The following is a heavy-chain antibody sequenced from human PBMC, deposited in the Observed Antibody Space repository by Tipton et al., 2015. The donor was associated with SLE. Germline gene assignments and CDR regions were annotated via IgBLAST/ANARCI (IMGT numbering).Heavy chain of an antibody. D-gene: IGHD3-10*02. V-gene: IGHV4-34*01. CDR1: GNSLSHYY. CDR2: INYSGGT. J-gene: IGHJ3*02. CDR3: ASVRGAFDI. Sequence: TLSLTCVVYGNSLSHYYWSWIRQPPGKGLEWIGEINYSGGTDYNPSLKSRVTISVDTSKNQFSLNLNSVTAADTAVYYCASVRGAFDIWGQGTMVTVSS.